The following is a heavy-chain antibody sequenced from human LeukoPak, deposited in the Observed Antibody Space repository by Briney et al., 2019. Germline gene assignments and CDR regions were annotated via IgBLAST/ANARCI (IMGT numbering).Heavy chain of an antibody. D-gene: IGHD3-22*01. J-gene: IGHJ4*02. CDR2: IHPSGGST. CDR1: GYTFTTYF. CDR3: ARGSNYYFDSSADYPRY. Sequence: ASVTVSCKASGYTFTTYFMHWVRQAPGQGLEWMGIIHPSGGSTNYAQKFQDRVIMPRDTSKSTVYMEMSSLRSEDTAVYFCARGSNYYFDSSADYPRYWGQGTLVTVSS. V-gene: IGHV1-46*01.